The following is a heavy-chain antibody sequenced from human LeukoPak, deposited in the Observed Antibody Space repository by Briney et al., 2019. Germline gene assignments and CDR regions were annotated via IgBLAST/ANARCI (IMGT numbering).Heavy chain of an antibody. CDR2: MNPNSGNT. CDR1: GYTFTSYD. CDR3: ARYGDYIMQVAFDI. V-gene: IGHV1-8*03. J-gene: IGHJ3*02. D-gene: IGHD4-17*01. Sequence: ASVKVSCKASGYTFTSYDINWVRQATGQGLEWMGWMNPNSGNTGYAQKFQGRVTITRNTSISTAYMELSSLRSEDTAVYYCARYGDYIMQVAFDIWGQGTMVTVSS.